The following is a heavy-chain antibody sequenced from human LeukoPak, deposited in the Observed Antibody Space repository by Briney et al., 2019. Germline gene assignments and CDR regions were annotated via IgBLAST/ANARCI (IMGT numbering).Heavy chain of an antibody. V-gene: IGHV3-23*01. J-gene: IGHJ4*02. CDR3: AKGERVYCSASTCYPFDY. D-gene: IGHD2-15*01. CDR2: ITGGGEST. CDR1: GFTFSSYA. Sequence: PGGSLRLSCAASGFTFSSYAMNWVRQAPGTRLEWVSSITGGGESTYHADSVKGRFTISRDNSKNTVSLQMNSLRAEDTAVYYCAKGERVYCSASTCYPFDYWGQGILDSVSS.